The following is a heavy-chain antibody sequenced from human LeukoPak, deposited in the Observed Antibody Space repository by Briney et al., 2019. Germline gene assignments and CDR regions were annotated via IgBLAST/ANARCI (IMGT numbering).Heavy chain of an antibody. CDR2: ISGSGGST. Sequence: TGGSLRLSCAASGFTFSSYAMSWVRQAPGKGLEWVSAISGSGGSTYYADSVKGRFTISRDNSKNTLYLQMNSLRAEDTAVYYCAKGTRSGWYRSPFDYWAREPWSPSPQ. J-gene: IGHJ4*02. CDR3: AKGTRSGWYRSPFDY. CDR1: GFTFSSYA. V-gene: IGHV3-23*01. D-gene: IGHD6-19*01.